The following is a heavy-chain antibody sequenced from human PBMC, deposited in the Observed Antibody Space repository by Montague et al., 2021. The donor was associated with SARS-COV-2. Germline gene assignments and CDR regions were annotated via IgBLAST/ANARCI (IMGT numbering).Heavy chain of an antibody. CDR1: GGSISSYY. Sequence: SETLSLTCTVSGGSISSYYWCWIRQSAGKGLEWIGRIHTSGGTDXNPSLNSRVTMSVGTSKNQFSLKLSSVTAADTAVYYCAGGKYYDFWSGYYSHDYVSGMDVWGQGTTVTVSS. CDR2: IHTSGGT. V-gene: IGHV4-4*07. CDR3: AGGKYYDFWSGYYSHDYVSGMDV. J-gene: IGHJ6*02. D-gene: IGHD3-3*01.